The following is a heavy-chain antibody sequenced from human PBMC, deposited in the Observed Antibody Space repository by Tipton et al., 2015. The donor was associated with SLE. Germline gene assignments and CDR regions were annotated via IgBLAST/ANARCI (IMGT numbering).Heavy chain of an antibody. CDR2: IYYSGST. CDR3: ATAAGGSHYYYYYGMDV. CDR1: GGSISSGGYY. D-gene: IGHD3-16*01. V-gene: IGHV4-31*03. J-gene: IGHJ6*02. Sequence: TLSLTCTVSGGSISSGGYYWSWIRQHPGKGLEWIGYIYYSGSTYYNPSLKSRVTISVDTSKNQFSLKLSSVTAADTAVYYCATAAGGSHYYYYYGMDVWGQGTTVTVSS.